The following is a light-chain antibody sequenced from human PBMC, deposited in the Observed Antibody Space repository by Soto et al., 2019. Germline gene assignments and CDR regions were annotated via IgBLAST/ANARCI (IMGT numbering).Light chain of an antibody. Sequence: EIVLTQSPGTLSLSPGERATLSCRASQSVSSSYLAWYQQKTGQAPRLLIYDASCRATGIPDRFSGSGSATEFTLTISRLEPEDFAVFYCQQYGSSPLTFGGGTKVEIK. V-gene: IGKV3-20*01. CDR1: QSVSSSY. CDR3: QQYGSSPLT. CDR2: DAS. J-gene: IGKJ4*01.